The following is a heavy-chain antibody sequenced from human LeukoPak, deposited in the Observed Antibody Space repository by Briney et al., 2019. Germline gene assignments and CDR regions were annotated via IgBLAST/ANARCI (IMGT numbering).Heavy chain of an antibody. J-gene: IGHJ5*02. CDR1: GFTVSSNF. Sequence: PGGSLRLSCAASGFTVSSNFMSWVRQAPGKGLEWVSVIYSGGSTYYAESVKGRFTISRDNSKNTVYLQMNSLGADDTAVYYCARAGWFDTWGQGTLVTVSS. CDR3: ARAGWFDT. CDR2: IYSGGST. V-gene: IGHV3-53*01.